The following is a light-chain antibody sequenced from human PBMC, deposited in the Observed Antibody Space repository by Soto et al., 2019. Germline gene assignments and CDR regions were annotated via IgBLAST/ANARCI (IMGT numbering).Light chain of an antibody. V-gene: IGLV2-14*01. CDR2: EVT. CDR3: ASYTGGITYWL. Sequence: QSALTQPASVSGSPGQSITISCTGTSSDVGAFNYVSWYQLHPGKGPQVIIYEVTNRPSGVSNRFSGSKSGNTASLTISDLQPEDEADYFRASYTGGITYWLFGGGTKVTVL. CDR1: SSDVGAFNY. J-gene: IGLJ3*02.